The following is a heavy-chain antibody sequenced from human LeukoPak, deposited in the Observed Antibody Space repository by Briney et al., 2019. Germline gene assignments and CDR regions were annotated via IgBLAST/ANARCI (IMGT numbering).Heavy chain of an antibody. V-gene: IGHV4-39*07. Sequence: SETLSLTCTVSGASIIRDTYYWGWIRQPPGKGLEWIGSIYYSGSTYYSPSLKSRVTMSVDTSTNQFSLKLISVTAADTALYYCARNFNASSGYYLDDFYFDFWGQGTLVSVSS. D-gene: IGHD3-22*01. CDR1: GASIIRDTYY. CDR3: ARNFNASSGYYLDDFYFDF. CDR2: IYYSGST. J-gene: IGHJ4*02.